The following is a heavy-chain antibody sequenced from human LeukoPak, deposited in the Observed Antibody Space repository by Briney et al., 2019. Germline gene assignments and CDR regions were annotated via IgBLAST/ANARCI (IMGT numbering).Heavy chain of an antibody. CDR1: GFSFSRDW. D-gene: IGHD5/OR15-5a*01. J-gene: IGHJ4*02. CDR2: ISADGSIT. Sequence: GSLCLTCAASGFSFSRDWMHWVRQAPGKGLVWVSRISADGSITTYADSVQGRFTIARVYAESSVFLQMISLRVEDTAVYFCVRRYYEYNVYDRHFDFWGQGILVTASS. CDR3: VRRYYEYNVYDRHFDF. V-gene: IGHV3-74*03.